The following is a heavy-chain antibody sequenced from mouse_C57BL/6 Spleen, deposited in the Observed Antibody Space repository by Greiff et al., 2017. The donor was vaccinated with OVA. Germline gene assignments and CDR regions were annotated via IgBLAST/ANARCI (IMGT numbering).Heavy chain of an antibody. CDR2: ISNGGGST. V-gene: IGHV5-12*01. D-gene: IGHD2-4*01. J-gene: IGHJ4*01. CDR1: VFTFSDYY. Sequence: DVKLVESGGGLVQPGGSLKLSCAASVFTFSDYYMYWVRQTPEKRLEWVAYISNGGGSTYYPDTVKGRFTISRDNAKNTLYLQMSRLKSEDTAMYYCARRRDDYDGYYYAMDYWGQGTSVTVSS. CDR3: ARRRDDYDGYYYAMDY.